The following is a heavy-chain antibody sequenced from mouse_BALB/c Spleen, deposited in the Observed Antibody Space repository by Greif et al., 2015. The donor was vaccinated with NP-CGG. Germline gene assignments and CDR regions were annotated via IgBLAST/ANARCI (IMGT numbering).Heavy chain of an antibody. CDR1: GFTFSSYA. CDR2: ISSGGSYT. J-gene: IGHJ3*01. D-gene: IGHD2-12*01. V-gene: IGHV5-9-3*01. CDR3: ARHETTTWFAY. Sequence: EVQLVESGGGLVKPGGSLKPSCAASGFTFSSYAMSWVRQTPEKRLEWVATISSGGSYTYYPDSVKGRFTISRDNAKNTLYLQMSSLRSEDTAMYYCARHETTTWFAYWGQGTLVTVSA.